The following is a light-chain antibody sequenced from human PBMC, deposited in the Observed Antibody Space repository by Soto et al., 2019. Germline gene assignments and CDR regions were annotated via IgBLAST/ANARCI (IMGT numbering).Light chain of an antibody. V-gene: IGKV1-39*01. CDR1: QSISSY. CDR2: AAS. CDR3: QQSYSTPYT. J-gene: IGKJ2*01. Sequence: DIQMTQSPSSLSASVGDRVTITCRASQSISSYLNWYQQKPGKAPKPLIYAASSLQSGVPSRFSGSGSGTDFTLTISSVQPEDFATYYCQQSYSTPYTFGQGTKLEIK.